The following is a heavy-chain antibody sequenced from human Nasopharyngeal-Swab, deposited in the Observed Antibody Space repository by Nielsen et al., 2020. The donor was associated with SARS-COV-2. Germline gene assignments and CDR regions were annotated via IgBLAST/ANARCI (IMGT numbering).Heavy chain of an antibody. V-gene: IGHV3-33*01. D-gene: IGHD2/OR15-2a*01. J-gene: IGHJ4*02. CDR3: ARDSDTNSKYSQFDY. CDR1: GFSFRDYG. CDR2: IWYDGIKK. Sequence: GESLKISCVASGFSFRDYGMHWVRQTPGKGLEWVAVIWYDGIKKYYGDSVKGRFTISRDISMNTLYLQMNSLRVEDTAVYYCARDSDTNSKYSQFDYWGQGTQVTVSS.